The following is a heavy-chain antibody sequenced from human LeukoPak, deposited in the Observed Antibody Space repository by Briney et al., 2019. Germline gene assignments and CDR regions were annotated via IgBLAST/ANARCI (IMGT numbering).Heavy chain of an antibody. Sequence: GESLRISCKASGYSFTTYWIIWVRQRSGKGLECMGRIDPSDSYTNYSPSFQGHVTISADTSISTAFLPWSSLKASDTAMYYCARRRFSGDTAMLDYWGQGTLVSVSS. CDR3: ARRRFSGDTAMLDY. D-gene: IGHD5-18*01. CDR1: GYSFTTYW. J-gene: IGHJ4*02. CDR2: IDPSDSYT. V-gene: IGHV5-10-1*01.